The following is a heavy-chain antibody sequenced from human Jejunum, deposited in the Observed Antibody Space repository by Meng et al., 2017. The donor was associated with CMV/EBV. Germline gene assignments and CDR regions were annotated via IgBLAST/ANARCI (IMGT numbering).Heavy chain of an antibody. CDR2: ITPYNGNT. CDR3: ARERPGSGYQVTDY. V-gene: IGHV1-18*01. Sequence: GYVFNTKGISWVRQASGQGFEWMGWITPYNGNTKLADKFQGRVTLTTDSSTRTVYMELRSLTSDDTAMYYCARERPGSGYQVTDYWGQGTLVTVSS. J-gene: IGHJ4*02. D-gene: IGHD2-2*01. CDR1: GYVFNTKG.